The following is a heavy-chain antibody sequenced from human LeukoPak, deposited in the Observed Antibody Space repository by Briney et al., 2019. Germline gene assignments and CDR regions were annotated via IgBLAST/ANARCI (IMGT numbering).Heavy chain of an antibody. D-gene: IGHD3-22*01. CDR1: GYTFTGYY. J-gene: IGHJ4*02. V-gene: IGHV1-2*02. CDR3: ARVGVYYYDSSGYYLLDY. Sequence: ASVKVSCKASGYTFTGYYMHWVRQAPGQGLEWMGWINPNSGGTNYALKFQGRVTMTRDTSISTAYMELSSLRSEDTAVYYCARVGVYYYDSSGYYLLDYWGQGTLVTVSS. CDR2: INPNSGGT.